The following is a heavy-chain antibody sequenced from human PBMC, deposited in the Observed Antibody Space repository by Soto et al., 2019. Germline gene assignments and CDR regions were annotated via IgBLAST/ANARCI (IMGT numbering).Heavy chain of an antibody. J-gene: IGHJ4*02. CDR2: ISRDGSNK. CDR3: ARSRNSAVADSFYF. Sequence: GGSLRLSCAASGFTFSRYAIHWVRQAPGKGLEWVAVISRDGSNKYYVDSVKGRFTISRDNSKNTLYLQMNSLRDEDTAVYYCARSRNSAVADSFYFWGQGTLVTSPQ. V-gene: IGHV3-30*04. D-gene: IGHD3-10*01. CDR1: GFTFSRYA.